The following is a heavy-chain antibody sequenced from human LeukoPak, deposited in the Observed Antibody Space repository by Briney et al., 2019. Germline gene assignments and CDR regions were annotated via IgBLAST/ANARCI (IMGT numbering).Heavy chain of an antibody. J-gene: IGHJ5*02. CDR1: GGSISNYY. CDR2: IYYSGST. Sequence: PSETLSLTCTVSGGSISNYYWSWIRQPPGKGLEWIGYIYYSGSTNYNPSLKSRVTISVDTSKNQFSLKLSSVTAADTAVYYCARRGGDSSGWYNWFDPWGQGTLVTVSS. D-gene: IGHD6-19*01. V-gene: IGHV4-59*08. CDR3: ARRGGDSSGWYNWFDP.